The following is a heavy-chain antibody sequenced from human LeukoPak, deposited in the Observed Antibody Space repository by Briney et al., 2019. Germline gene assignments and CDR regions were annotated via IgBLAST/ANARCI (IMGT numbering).Heavy chain of an antibody. J-gene: IGHJ4*02. CDR1: GYTFTSYG. CDR3: ARVDDSSGYSYYFDY. Sequence: ASVKVSCKASGYTFTSYGISWVQQAPGQGLEWMGWISTYNGNTNYAQKLQGRVTMTTDTSTSTAYMELRSLRSDDTAVYYCARVDDSSGYSYYFDYWGQGTLVTVSS. CDR2: ISTYNGNT. D-gene: IGHD3-22*01. V-gene: IGHV1-18*01.